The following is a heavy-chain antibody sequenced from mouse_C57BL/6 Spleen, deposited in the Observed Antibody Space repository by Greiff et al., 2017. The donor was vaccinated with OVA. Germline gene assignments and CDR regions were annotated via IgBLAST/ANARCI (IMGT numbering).Heavy chain of an antibody. CDR3: ARRGTGYFDY. Sequence: QVQLQQPGAELVRPGSSVKLSCKASGYTFTSDWMDWVKQRPGQGLEWIGNIYPSDSETHYNQKFKDKATLTVDKSSSTAYMQLSSLTSEDSAVYYCARRGTGYFDYWGQGTTLTVSS. V-gene: IGHV1-61*01. J-gene: IGHJ2*01. D-gene: IGHD3-3*01. CDR2: IYPSDSET. CDR1: GYTFTSDW.